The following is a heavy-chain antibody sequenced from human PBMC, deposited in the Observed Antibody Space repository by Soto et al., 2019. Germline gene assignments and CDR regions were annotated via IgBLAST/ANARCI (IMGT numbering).Heavy chain of an antibody. Sequence: PGWSLRLSCAASGFTFSSYGMHWVRQAPGKGLEWVAVISYDGSNKYYADSVKGRFTISRDNSKNTLYLQMNSLRAEDTAVYYCAKAYYDILTGPISSGYFDYWGQGT. CDR1: GFTFSSYG. CDR3: AKAYYDILTGPISSGYFDY. CDR2: ISYDGSNK. J-gene: IGHJ4*02. D-gene: IGHD3-9*01. V-gene: IGHV3-30*18.